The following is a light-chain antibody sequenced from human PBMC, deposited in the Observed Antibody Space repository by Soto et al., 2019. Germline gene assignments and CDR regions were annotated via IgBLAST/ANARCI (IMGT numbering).Light chain of an antibody. V-gene: IGKV3-20*01. J-gene: IGKJ2*01. CDR3: QQYGSSPHT. Sequence: EIVLTRSPGTLSLSPGERATLSCRASQSVSSSYLAWYQQKPDQAPRLLIYGASSRATGIPDRFSGSASGTDFTLTISRLEPEDFAVYYCQQYGSSPHTFGQGTKLEIK. CDR1: QSVSSSY. CDR2: GAS.